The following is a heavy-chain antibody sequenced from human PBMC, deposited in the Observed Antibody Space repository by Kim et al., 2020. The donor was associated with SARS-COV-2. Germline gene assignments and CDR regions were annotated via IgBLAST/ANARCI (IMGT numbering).Heavy chain of an antibody. V-gene: IGHV4-59*01. J-gene: IGHJ5*02. CDR3: ARETSSSWYGWFDP. Sequence: NPSLRSRGTISVDTTKNPFSLKLSSVTAADTAVYYCARETSSSWYGWFDPCGQGTLVTVSS. D-gene: IGHD6-13*01.